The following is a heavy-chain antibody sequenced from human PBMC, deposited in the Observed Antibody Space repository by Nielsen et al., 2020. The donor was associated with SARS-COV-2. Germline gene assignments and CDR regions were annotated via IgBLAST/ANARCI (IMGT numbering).Heavy chain of an antibody. V-gene: IGHV3-20*01. Sequence: GESLKISCAASGFTFDDYGMSWVRQAPGKGLEWVSGINWNGGSTGYADSVKGRFTISRDNAKNSLYLQMNSLRAEDTALYHCARANRDGYNFGGFRSYYFDYWGQGTLVTVSS. D-gene: IGHD5-24*01. J-gene: IGHJ4*02. CDR3: ARANRDGYNFGGFRSYYFDY. CDR2: INWNGGST. CDR1: GFTFDDYG.